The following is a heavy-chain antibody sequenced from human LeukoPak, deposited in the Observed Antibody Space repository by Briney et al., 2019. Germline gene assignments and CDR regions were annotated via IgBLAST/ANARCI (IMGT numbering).Heavy chain of an antibody. CDR1: GFTFSSSA. J-gene: IGHJ4*02. Sequence: GASVKVSCKTSGFTFSSSAIQWVRQARGQRLEWIGWIIVGSGNTNYAQNFRERPTITRDMSTDTAYMELSSLSAEDTAIYYCVAEDYGPGRCCAFDYWGQGTLVTVSS. V-gene: IGHV1-58*02. CDR3: VAEDYGPGRCCAFDY. CDR2: IIVGSGNT. D-gene: IGHD3-10*01.